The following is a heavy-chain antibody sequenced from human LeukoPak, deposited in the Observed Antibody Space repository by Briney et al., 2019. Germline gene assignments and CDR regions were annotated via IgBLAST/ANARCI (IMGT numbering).Heavy chain of an antibody. Sequence: PSETLSLTCTVSGASITDHFWSWIRQPPGKGLEWIGYVFNGGSTNYNPSLKSRVTMSLDPSRDQFSLRLSSVTTADTAIYYCATRPADSTWYGVFDYWSQGTLVTVSS. V-gene: IGHV4-59*11. J-gene: IGHJ4*02. D-gene: IGHD6-13*01. CDR2: VFNGGST. CDR3: ATRPADSTWYGVFDY. CDR1: GASITDHF.